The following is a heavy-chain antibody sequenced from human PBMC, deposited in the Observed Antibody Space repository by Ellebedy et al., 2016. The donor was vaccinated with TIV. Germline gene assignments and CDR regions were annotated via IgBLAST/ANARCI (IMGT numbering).Heavy chain of an antibody. Sequence: GGSLRLSXIASGFTFSTSPMHWVRQAPGKGLEWVADISSDGINTIYADSVKGRFTISRDNSMNTLYLQMTSLRAEDAAVYYCAKEPGVRDFMDVWGKGTTVTVSS. D-gene: IGHD1-14*01. CDR2: ISSDGINT. J-gene: IGHJ6*03. V-gene: IGHV3-30-3*01. CDR1: GFTFSTSP. CDR3: AKEPGVRDFMDV.